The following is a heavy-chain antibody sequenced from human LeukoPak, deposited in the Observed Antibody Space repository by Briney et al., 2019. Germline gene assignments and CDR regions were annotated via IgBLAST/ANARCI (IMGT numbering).Heavy chain of an antibody. Sequence: GEYLKISCKGSGYSFTSYWIGWVRQMPRKGLEWMGIIYPGDSDTRHSPSFQGQVTISAYKSISTAYLQWSSLKASDTAMYYCARRIPTSYYYYMDVWGKGTTVTVSS. CDR3: ARRIPTSYYYYMDV. CDR1: GYSFTSYW. D-gene: IGHD2-2*01. V-gene: IGHV5-51*01. J-gene: IGHJ6*03. CDR2: IYPGDSDT.